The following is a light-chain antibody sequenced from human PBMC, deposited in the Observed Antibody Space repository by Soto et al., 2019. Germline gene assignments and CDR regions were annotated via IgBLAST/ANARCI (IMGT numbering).Light chain of an antibody. CDR1: QSVSIL. V-gene: IGKV3-15*01. J-gene: IGKJ5*01. CDR2: GSS. CDR3: QQHNNWPPIT. Sequence: EVVMTQSPATLSVSPGERGTLSCRPSQSVSILLVWYQQKPGQAPRLLMYGSSIRATGIPARFSGSGSGTEFTLTISSLQSEDFAVYYCQQHNNWPPITFGQGTRLEI.